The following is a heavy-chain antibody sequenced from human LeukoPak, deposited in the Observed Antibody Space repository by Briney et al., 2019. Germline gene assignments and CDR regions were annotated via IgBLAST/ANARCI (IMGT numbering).Heavy chain of an antibody. CDR1: GYSISSGYY. J-gene: IGHJ1*01. Sequence: PSETQSLTCTVSGYSISSGYYWGWIRQPPGKGLEWIGYIYYSGSTYYNPSLKSRVTISVDTSKNQFSLKLSSVTAVDTAVYYCARSYCSGGSCYSAVYFQHWGQGTLVTVSS. CDR3: ARSYCSGGSCYSAVYFQH. D-gene: IGHD2-15*01. CDR2: IYYSGST. V-gene: IGHV4-38-2*02.